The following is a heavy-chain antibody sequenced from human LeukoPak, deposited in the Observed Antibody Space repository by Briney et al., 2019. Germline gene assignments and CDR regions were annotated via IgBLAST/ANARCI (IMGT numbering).Heavy chain of an antibody. CDR1: GFTFSSYS. CDR3: ARAGGSYYFDY. J-gene: IGHJ4*02. D-gene: IGHD1-26*01. Sequence: GGSLRLSCAASGFTFSSYSMNWVRQAPGKGLEWVSSISSSSSYIYYADSVKGRFTISRDNAKNSLYLQMNSMRAEDTAVYYCARAGGSYYFDYWGQGTLVTVSS. CDR2: ISSSSSYI. V-gene: IGHV3-21*01.